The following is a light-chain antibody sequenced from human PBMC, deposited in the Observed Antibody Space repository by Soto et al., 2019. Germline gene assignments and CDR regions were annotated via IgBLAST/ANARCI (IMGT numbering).Light chain of an antibody. J-gene: IGLJ2*01. CDR1: SGHSSYA. Sequence: QSVLTQSPSASASLGASVKLTCTLSSGHSSYAIAWHQQQPEKGPRYLMKLNSDGSHNKGDGIPDRFSGSSSGAERYLTISSLQSEDEADYYFQTWGTDFSVVFGGGTKLTVL. CDR3: QTWGTDFSVV. V-gene: IGLV4-69*01. CDR2: LNSDGSH.